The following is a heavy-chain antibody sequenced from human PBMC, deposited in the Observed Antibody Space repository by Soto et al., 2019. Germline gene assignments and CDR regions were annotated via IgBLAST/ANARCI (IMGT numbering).Heavy chain of an antibody. CDR3: ARHVRIEAADFDC. CDR2: VYHTGTT. J-gene: IGHJ4*02. Sequence: SETLSLTCAVSGTSISSTFLWTWVRQPPGKGLEWIGEVYHTGTTNYSPSFQGHVTISVDKSISIVYLQWSTLTASDTAIYYCARHVRIEAADFDCWGQGTLVTVSS. V-gene: IGHV4-4*02. CDR1: GTSISSTFL. D-gene: IGHD6-13*01.